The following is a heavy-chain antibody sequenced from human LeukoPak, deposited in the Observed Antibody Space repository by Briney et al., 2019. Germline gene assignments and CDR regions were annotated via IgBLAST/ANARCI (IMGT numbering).Heavy chain of an antibody. CDR3: ARDRPADY. CDR2: ISSSSSTI. Sequence: PGGSLRLSCAASGFTFSSYSMNWVRQAPGKGLEWVSYISSSSSTIYYADSVKGRFTISRDNAKNSLYLQMNSLRAEDTAVYYCARDRPADYWGQGTLVTVSS. V-gene: IGHV3-48*04. J-gene: IGHJ4*02. CDR1: GFTFSSYS.